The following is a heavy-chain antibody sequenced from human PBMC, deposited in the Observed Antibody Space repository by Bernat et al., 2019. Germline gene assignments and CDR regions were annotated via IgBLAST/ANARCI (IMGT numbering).Heavy chain of an antibody. CDR2: IYYSGST. CDR1: GGSISSSSYY. CDR3: SRDRGYSSSWNDY. V-gene: IGHV4-39*02. Sequence: QLQLQESGPGLVKPSETLSLTCTVSGGSISSSSYYWGWIRQPPGKGLEWIGSIYYSGSTYYNPSLNSRVTISVDTSKNQFSLKLSSVTAADTAVYYCSRDRGYSSSWNDYWGQGTLVTVSS. D-gene: IGHD6-13*01. J-gene: IGHJ4*02.